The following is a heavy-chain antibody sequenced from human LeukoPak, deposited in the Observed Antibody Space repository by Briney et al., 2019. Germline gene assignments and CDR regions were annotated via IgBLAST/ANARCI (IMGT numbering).Heavy chain of an antibody. V-gene: IGHV4-39*01. CDR1: GGSISSSSYY. Sequence: KSSETLSPTCTVSGGSISSSSYYWGWIRQPPGKGLEWCGSIYYSGSTYYNPSLKSRVTISVDTSKNQFSLKLSSVTAADTAVYYCARHFRAAPFDYWGQGTLVTVSS. D-gene: IGHD2-15*01. CDR2: IYYSGST. CDR3: ARHFRAAPFDY. J-gene: IGHJ4*02.